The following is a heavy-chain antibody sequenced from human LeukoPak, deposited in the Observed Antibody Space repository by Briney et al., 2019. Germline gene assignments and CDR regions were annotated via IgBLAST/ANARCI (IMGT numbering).Heavy chain of an antibody. CDR3: AKASAMIVVVSKHFDY. J-gene: IGHJ4*02. CDR1: GFTFSSYD. D-gene: IGHD3-22*01. CDR2: ISGSGGST. V-gene: IGHV3-23*01. Sequence: GGSLRLSCAASGFTFSSYDMHWVRQAPGKGLEWVSAISGSGGSTYYADSVKGRFTISRDNSKNTLYLQMNSLRAEDTAVYYCAKASAMIVVVSKHFDYWGQGTLVTVSS.